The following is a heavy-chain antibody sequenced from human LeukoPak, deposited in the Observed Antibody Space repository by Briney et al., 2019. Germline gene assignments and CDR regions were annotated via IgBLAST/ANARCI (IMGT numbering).Heavy chain of an antibody. V-gene: IGHV1-24*01. Sequence: ASVKLSCKVSGHTLTELSMHWVRQAPGKGLEWRGGFDPEDGETIYAQKFRGRVTMTEDTSTDTAYMELSSLRSEDTAVYYCATVVGATELDYWGQGTLVTVSS. CDR3: ATVVGATELDY. D-gene: IGHD1-26*01. CDR2: FDPEDGET. CDR1: GHTLTELS. J-gene: IGHJ4*02.